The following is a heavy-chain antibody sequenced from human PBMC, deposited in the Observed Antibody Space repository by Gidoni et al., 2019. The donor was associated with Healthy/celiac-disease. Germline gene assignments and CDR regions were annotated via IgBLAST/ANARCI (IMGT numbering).Heavy chain of an antibody. J-gene: IGHJ6*02. D-gene: IGHD2-2*03. CDR2: IYYIGST. CDR1: GGSISSSSYY. Sequence: QLQLQESGPGLVKPSETLSLTCPVSGGSISSSSYYWGWIRQPPGKGLEWIGSIYYIGSTYYNPSLKSGVTISVDTSKNQFSLKLSSVTAADTAVYYCARHGSYGMDVWGQGTTVTVSS. CDR3: ARHGSYGMDV. V-gene: IGHV4-39*01.